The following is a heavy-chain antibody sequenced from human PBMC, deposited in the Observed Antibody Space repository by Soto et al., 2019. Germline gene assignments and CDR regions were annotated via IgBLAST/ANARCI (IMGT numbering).Heavy chain of an antibody. CDR2: IYYSGST. D-gene: IGHD3-3*01. J-gene: IGHJ6*02. V-gene: IGHV4-61*01. Sequence: SETLSLTCTVSGGSVSSGSYYWSWIRQPPGKGLEWIGYIYYSGSTNYNPSLKSRVTISVDTSKNQFSLKLSSVTAADTAVYYCARERFLADYYYYGMDVWGQGTTVTSP. CDR1: GGSVSSGSYY. CDR3: ARERFLADYYYYGMDV.